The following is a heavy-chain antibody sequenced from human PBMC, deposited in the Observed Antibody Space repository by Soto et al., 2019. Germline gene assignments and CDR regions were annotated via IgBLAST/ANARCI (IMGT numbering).Heavy chain of an antibody. CDR2: INAGNGNT. CDR3: ARDGYCSGGSCYYFDY. D-gene: IGHD2-15*01. J-gene: IGHJ4*02. CDR1: GYTFTSYA. V-gene: IGHV1-3*01. Sequence: GASVKVSCKASGYTFTSYAMHWVRQAPGQRLEWMGWINAGNGNTKYSQKFQGRVTITRDTSASTAYMELSSLRSEDTAVYYCARDGYCSGGSCYYFDYWGQGTLVTVSS.